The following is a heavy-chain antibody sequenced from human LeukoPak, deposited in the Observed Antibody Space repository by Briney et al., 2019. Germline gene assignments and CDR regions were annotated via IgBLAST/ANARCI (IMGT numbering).Heavy chain of an antibody. D-gene: IGHD6-13*01. CDR2: ISYDGSNK. J-gene: IGHJ4*02. Sequence: GGSLRLSCAASGFTFSSYAMRWVRQAPGKGLEWVAVISYDGSNKYYADSVKGRFTISRDNSKNTLYLQMNSLRAEDTAVYYCARGYSSSWYYFDYWGQGTLVTVSS. CDR1: GFTFSSYA. V-gene: IGHV3-30-3*01. CDR3: ARGYSSSWYYFDY.